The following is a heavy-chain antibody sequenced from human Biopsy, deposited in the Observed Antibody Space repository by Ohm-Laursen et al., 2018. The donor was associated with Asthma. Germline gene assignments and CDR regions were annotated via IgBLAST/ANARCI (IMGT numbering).Heavy chain of an antibody. CDR3: AKDVFPGWELRRGPDY. J-gene: IGHJ4*02. D-gene: IGHD1-26*01. V-gene: IGHV3-30*18. Sequence: LRLSCAASGFSFSNYGMHWVRQAPGKGLDWVAVISFDGTNRNYTDSVKGRFTISRDNSRNTLHLQMNSLRAEDTAVYYCAKDVFPGWELRRGPDYWGQGTLVTVSS. CDR2: ISFDGTNR. CDR1: GFSFSNYG.